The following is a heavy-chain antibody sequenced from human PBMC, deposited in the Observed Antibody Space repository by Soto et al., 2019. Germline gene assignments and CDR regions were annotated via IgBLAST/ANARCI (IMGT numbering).Heavy chain of an antibody. CDR1: GFTFSSYS. Sequence: EVQLVESGGGLVKPGGSLRLSCAASGFTFSSYSMNWVRQAPGKGLEWVSSISSSSSYIYYADSVKGRFTISRDNAKNSLYLQMNSLRAEDTAVYYCARDPRTLQDYGDYGYWGQGTLVTVSS. CDR3: ARDPRTLQDYGDYGY. V-gene: IGHV3-21*01. J-gene: IGHJ4*02. CDR2: ISSSSSYI. D-gene: IGHD4-17*01.